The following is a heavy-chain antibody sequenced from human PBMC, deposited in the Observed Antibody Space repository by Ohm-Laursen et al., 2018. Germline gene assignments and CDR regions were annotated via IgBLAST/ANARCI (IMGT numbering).Heavy chain of an antibody. Sequence: SETLSLTCAVNGESSSGYFWNWIRQPPGKGLEWIGDINQSGSTKYNPSLKRRVTLSADSANSQFSLRLTSVTAADTATYYCARGSGFFKLDVWGQGTTVTVS. J-gene: IGHJ6*02. CDR3: ARGSGFFKLDV. V-gene: IGHV4-34*01. CDR2: INQSGST. CDR1: GESSSGYF. D-gene: IGHD6-19*01.